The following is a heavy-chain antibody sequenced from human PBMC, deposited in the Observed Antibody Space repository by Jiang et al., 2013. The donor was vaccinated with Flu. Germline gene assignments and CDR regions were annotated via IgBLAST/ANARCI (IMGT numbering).Heavy chain of an antibody. J-gene: IGHJ3*01. CDR1: GGSIDSRSYY. D-gene: IGHD3-3*01. V-gene: IGHV4-39*07. CDR3: ARLVYDYKGFWSGYVGDAFDV. CDR2: LIIMGIP. Sequence: SGGSIDSRSYYWGLDPPAPREGSGVDWQCLIIMGIPSTKPALKSRVTTSIDTSKNQFFLRLSSVTAADSAVYYCARLVYDYKGFWSGYVGDAFDVWGQGTMVTVSS.